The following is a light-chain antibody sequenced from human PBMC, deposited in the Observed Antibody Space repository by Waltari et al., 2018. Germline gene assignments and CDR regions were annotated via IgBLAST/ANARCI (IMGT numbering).Light chain of an antibody. CDR2: AAS. V-gene: IGKV1-NL1*01. CDR3: QQYYSSLWT. J-gene: IGKJ1*01. CDR1: QGISNS. Sequence: DIQTTQSPSSLSASVGDRVTITCRASQGISNSLAWYQQKPGKAPKLLLYAASTLESGVPSRFGGSGSGTDYTLTISSLQPEDFATYYCQQYYSSLWTFGQGTKVEIK.